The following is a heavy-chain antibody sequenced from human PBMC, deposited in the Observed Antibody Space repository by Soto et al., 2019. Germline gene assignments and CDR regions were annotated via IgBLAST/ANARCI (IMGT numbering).Heavy chain of an antibody. J-gene: IGHJ4*02. D-gene: IGHD3-3*01. CDR1: GYTFTSYG. CDR3: ARGLLTRYYDFWSGYSGNFDY. Sequence: QVQLVQSGAEVKKPGASVKVSCKASGYTFTSYGISWVRQAPGQGLEWMGWISAYNGNTNYAQKLQGRVTMTTDTSTSTAYMELRSLRSDDTAVYYCARGLLTRYYDFWSGYSGNFDYWGQGTLVTVSS. V-gene: IGHV1-18*01. CDR2: ISAYNGNT.